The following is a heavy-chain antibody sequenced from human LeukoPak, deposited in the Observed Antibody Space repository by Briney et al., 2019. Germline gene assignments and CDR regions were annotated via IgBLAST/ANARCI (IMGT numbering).Heavy chain of an antibody. CDR3: ARRGSAYGLKQRYYYDSSGYSDY. V-gene: IGHV4-39*07. CDR1: GGSISSSSYY. CDR2: IYYSGST. D-gene: IGHD3-22*01. Sequence: SETLSLTCTVSGGSISSSSYYWGWIRQPPGKGLEWIGSIYYSGSTNYNPSLKSRVTISVDTSKNQFSLKLSSVTAADTAVYYCARRGSAYGLKQRYYYDSSGYSDYWGQGTLVTVSS. J-gene: IGHJ4*02.